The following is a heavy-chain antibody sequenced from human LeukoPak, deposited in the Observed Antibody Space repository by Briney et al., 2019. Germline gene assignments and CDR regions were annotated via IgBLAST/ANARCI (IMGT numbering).Heavy chain of an antibody. D-gene: IGHD6-13*01. Sequence: GGSLRLSCAASGLTFSIYSMNWVRQAPGKGLEWVSSISSSSSYIYYADSVKGRFTISRDNAKNSLYLQMNSLRAEDTAVYYCARVGVAAAGTGGYWGQGTLVTVSS. V-gene: IGHV3-21*01. CDR3: ARVGVAAAGTGGY. J-gene: IGHJ4*02. CDR1: GLTFSIYS. CDR2: ISSSSSYI.